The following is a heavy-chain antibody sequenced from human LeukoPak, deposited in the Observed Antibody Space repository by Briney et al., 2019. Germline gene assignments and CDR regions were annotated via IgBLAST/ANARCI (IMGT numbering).Heavy chain of an antibody. Sequence: EASVKVSCKASGYIFTDYYIHWVRQTPGQGLEWMGWINPNSGGTNYAQKFQGRVTMTRDTSISTAYMELSRLRSDDTAVYYCARGKGIVVVLDAFDIWGQGTMVTVSS. V-gene: IGHV1-2*02. J-gene: IGHJ3*02. CDR3: ARGKGIVVVLDAFDI. D-gene: IGHD3-22*01. CDR2: INPNSGGT. CDR1: GYIFTDYY.